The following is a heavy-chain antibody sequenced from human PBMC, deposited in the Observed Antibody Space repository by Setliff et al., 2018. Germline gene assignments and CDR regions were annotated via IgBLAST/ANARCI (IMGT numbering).Heavy chain of an antibody. J-gene: IGHJ4*02. CDR3: ARGGYFGYNADF. V-gene: IGHV4-34*01. CDR1: GGSFSGYY. CDR2: ISHSGST. D-gene: IGHD3-22*01. Sequence: SETLSLTCAVSGGSFSGYYWTWNRQPPGRGLEWIGGISHSGSTSYNPSLKSRVTISVDTSKNQFSLILTSVTAADTAIYYCARGGYFGYNADFWGQGVLVTVSS.